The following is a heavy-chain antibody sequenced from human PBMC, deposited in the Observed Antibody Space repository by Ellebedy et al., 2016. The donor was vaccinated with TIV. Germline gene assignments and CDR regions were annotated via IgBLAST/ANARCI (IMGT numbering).Heavy chain of an antibody. CDR2: IYPGDSGI. J-gene: IGHJ4*02. CDR1: GYSFTDYW. D-gene: IGHD6-13*01. CDR3: ARHAGSWFSGGSKAVVY. V-gene: IGHV5-51*01. Sequence: GESLKISCKGFGYSFTDYWIGWVRQMPGKGLEWMGIIYPGDSGIRYSPSFQGQVTIPADKSISTAYLQWSSLKASDTAMYYCARHAGSWFSGGSKAVVYWGQGTLVTVSS.